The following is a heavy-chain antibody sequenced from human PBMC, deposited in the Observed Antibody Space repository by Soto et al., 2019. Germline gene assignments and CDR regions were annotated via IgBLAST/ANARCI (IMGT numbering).Heavy chain of an antibody. V-gene: IGHV3-11*01. J-gene: IGHJ6*02. CDR2: ISSSGSTI. Sequence: NPGGSLRLSCAASGFTFSDYYMSWIRQAPGKGLEWASYISSSGSTIYYADSVKGRFTISRDNAKNSLYLQMNSLRAEDTAVYYCARDYLYYYGMDVWGQGTTVTVSS. CDR3: ARDYLYYYGMDV. CDR1: GFTFSDYY.